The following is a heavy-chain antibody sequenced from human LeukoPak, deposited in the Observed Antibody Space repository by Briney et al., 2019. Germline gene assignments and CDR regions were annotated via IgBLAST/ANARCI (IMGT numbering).Heavy chain of an antibody. D-gene: IGHD2-2*01. CDR2: IYYSGST. CDR3: ARWVVPAAMDAFDI. Sequence: SETLSLSCTDSGGSISSSSYYWGWIRQPPGKGLEWIGYIYYSGSTYYNPSLKSRVTISVDTSKNQFSLKLSSVTAADTAVYYCARWVVPAAMDAFDILGQGTMVTVSS. J-gene: IGHJ3*02. V-gene: IGHV4-30-4*08. CDR1: GGSISSSSYY.